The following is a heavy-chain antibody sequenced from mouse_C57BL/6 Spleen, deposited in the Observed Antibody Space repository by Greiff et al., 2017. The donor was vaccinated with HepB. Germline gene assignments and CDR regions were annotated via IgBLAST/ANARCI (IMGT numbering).Heavy chain of an antibody. V-gene: IGHV1-7*01. J-gene: IGHJ4*01. Sequence: VHLVESGAELAKPGASVKLSCKASGYTFTSYWMHWVKQRPGQGLEWIGYINPSSGYTKYNQKFKDKATLTADKSSSTAYMQLSSLTYEDSAVYYCAKSPVVEYATDYWGQGTSVTVSS. CDR3: AKSPVVEYATDY. CDR1: GYTFTSYW. D-gene: IGHD1-1*01. CDR2: INPSSGYT.